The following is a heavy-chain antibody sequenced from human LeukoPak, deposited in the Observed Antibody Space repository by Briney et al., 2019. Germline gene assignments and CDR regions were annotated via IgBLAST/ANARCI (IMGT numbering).Heavy chain of an antibody. CDR2: IYYTGNT. Sequence: SETLSLTCTVSGVSIRSSSYFWAWIRQPPGKGLEWIGSIYYTGNTHNNPSLKSRVTLSVDTSKNQFSLKLSSVTAADTAVYFCARPVEMSAYFPHWVQGTLVSVSS. V-gene: IGHV4-39*01. CDR1: GVSIRSSSYF. J-gene: IGHJ1*01. D-gene: IGHD5-24*01. CDR3: ARPVEMSAYFPH.